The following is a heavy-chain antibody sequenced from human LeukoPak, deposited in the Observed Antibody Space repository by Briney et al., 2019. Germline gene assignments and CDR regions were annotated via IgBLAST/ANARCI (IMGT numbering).Heavy chain of an antibody. D-gene: IGHD1-26*01. CDR2: IIPIFGTA. CDR3: ARDGGYSGSSYFDY. V-gene: IGHV1-69*19. CDR1: GGTFSSYA. J-gene: IGHJ4*02. Sequence: SXKVSCKASGGTFSSYAISWVRQAPGQGLEWMGGIIPIFGTANYAQEFQGRVTITADESTSTAYMELSSLRSEDTAVYYCARDGGYSGSSYFDYWGQGTLVTVSP.